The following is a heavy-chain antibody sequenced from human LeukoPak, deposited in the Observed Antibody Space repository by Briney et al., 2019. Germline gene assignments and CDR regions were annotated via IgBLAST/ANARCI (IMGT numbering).Heavy chain of an antibody. CDR3: ARDGGTAMVTTFDH. D-gene: IGHD4-17*01. CDR1: GFTFSGYW. V-gene: IGHV3-7*01. J-gene: IGHJ4*02. Sequence: GGSLRLSCAVSGFTFSGYWMSWVRQAPGKGLEWLANINRDGSETYYLDSVKGRFTISRDNAKSSLYLQMNNLKVDDTAVYYCARDGGTAMVTTFDHWGQGALVTVSS. CDR2: INRDGSET.